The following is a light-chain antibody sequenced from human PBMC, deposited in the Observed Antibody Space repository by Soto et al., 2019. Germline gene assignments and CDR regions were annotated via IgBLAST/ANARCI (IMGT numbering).Light chain of an antibody. Sequence: QSALTQPPSASGSPGQSVTISCTGTKNDIGVYDFVSWYQHHPGKAPRLIIYEVVQRPSGVPDRFSGSKSGNTASLTVSGLQAADEADYFWQSYAGSNTDVFGSGTKVTVL. CDR2: EVV. CDR1: KNDIGVYDF. J-gene: IGLJ1*01. CDR3: QSYAGSNTDV. V-gene: IGLV2-8*01.